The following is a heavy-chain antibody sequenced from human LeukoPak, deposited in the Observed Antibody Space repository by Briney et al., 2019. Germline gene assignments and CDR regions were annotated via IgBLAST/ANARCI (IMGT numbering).Heavy chain of an antibody. D-gene: IGHD2-15*01. CDR1: GGSFSGYY. J-gene: IGHJ3*02. CDR2: INHSGST. CDR3: ARGRYCSADICSGGDAFDI. V-gene: IGHV4-34*01. Sequence: PETLSLTCAVYGGSFSGYYWSWIRQPPGKGLEWIGEINHSGSTNYNPSLKSRVTMSVDTSKNQFSLKLSSVTAADTAVYYCARGRYCSADICSGGDAFDIWGQGTMVSVSS.